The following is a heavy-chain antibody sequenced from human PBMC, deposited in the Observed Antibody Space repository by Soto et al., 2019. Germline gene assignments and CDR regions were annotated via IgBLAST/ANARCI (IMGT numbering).Heavy chain of an antibody. J-gene: IGHJ5*02. V-gene: IGHV4-59*02. CDR2: MYFGVSL. Sequence: QMQLQASGPGLVKPSETLSLTCNVSGASVSHGYWSWIRQPPGKGLEWIGFMYFGVSLNYNPSLTSRATTAVETSKNPFSMKLTSVTASDTAVYYCARSYYDSNGFAVDPWGQGTLVTVSS. CDR3: ARSYYDSNGFAVDP. D-gene: IGHD3-22*01. CDR1: GASVSHGY.